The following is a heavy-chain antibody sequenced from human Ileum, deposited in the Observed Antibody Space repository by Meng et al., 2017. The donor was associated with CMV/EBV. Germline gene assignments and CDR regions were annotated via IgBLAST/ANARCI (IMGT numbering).Heavy chain of an antibody. D-gene: IGHD4-23*01. J-gene: IGHJ4*02. Sequence: GGSLRLSCAASGLSVSSDFVSWVRQAPGKGLEWVSITYTGGTTYYAESVKGRFTISIDNSKNTLCLQMNSLRTEDTAFYYCARSTVVNVGGFWGRGTPVTVSS. CDR1: GLSVSSDF. CDR3: ARSTVVNVGGF. CDR2: TYTGGTT. V-gene: IGHV3-66*02.